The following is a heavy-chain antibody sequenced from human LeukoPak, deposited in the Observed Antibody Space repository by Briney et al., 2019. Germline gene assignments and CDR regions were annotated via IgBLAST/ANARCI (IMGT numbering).Heavy chain of an antibody. CDR3: ARQVYNYGHLPYYFDY. CDR2: IYYSGST. Sequence: SATLSLTCTVSGASISSRSYYSGWIRQPPGKGLEWIANIYYSGSTNNNASLKSRVTISVDTSEYQCSLKLKPVTAADTAVYYCARQVYNYGHLPYYFDYWGEGTLVTVSS. V-gene: IGHV4-39*01. CDR1: GASISSRSYY. D-gene: IGHD5-18*01. J-gene: IGHJ4*02.